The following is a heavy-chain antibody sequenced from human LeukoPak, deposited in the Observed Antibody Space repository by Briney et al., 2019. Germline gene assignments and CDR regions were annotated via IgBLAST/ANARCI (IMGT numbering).Heavy chain of an antibody. CDR1: GGSICNYY. V-gene: IGHV4-59*08. J-gene: IGHJ4*02. CDR3: ARQKGVAGREAVDY. D-gene: IGHD6-19*01. CDR2: IYYNGST. Sequence: SETLSLTCTVSGGSICNYYWSWIRQPPGKGLEWIGYIYYNGSTIYNPSLESRLTISVDTSKDQFSLKLSSVTAADTAIYYCARQKGVAGREAVDYWGQGTLVTVSS.